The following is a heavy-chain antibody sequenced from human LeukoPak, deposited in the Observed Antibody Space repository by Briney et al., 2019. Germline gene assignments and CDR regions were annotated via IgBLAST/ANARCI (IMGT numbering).Heavy chain of an antibody. J-gene: IGHJ1*01. CDR1: GFTFSSYS. CDR3: ARGGKIAVVGTRSPQYFHH. CDR2: ISSSSSYI. D-gene: IGHD6-19*01. V-gene: IGHV3-21*01. Sequence: GGSLRLSCAASGFTFSSYSMNWVRQAPGKGLEWVSSISSSSSYIYYADSVKGRFTISRDNAKNSLYLQMNSLRAEDTAVYYCARGGKIAVVGTRSPQYFHHWGQGTLVTVSS.